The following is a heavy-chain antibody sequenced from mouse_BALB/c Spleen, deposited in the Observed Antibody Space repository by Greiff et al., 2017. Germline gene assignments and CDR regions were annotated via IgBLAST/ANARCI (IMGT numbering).Heavy chain of an antibody. CDR2: ISSGSSTI. CDR3: ARNIYYGNYGYFDV. Sequence: EVMLVESGGGLVQPGGSRKLSCAASGFTFSSFGMHWVRQAPEKGLEWVAYISSGSSTIYYADTVKGRFTISRDNPKNTLFLQMTSLRSEDTAMYYCARNIYYGNYGYFDVWGAGTTVTVSS. V-gene: IGHV5-17*02. J-gene: IGHJ1*01. D-gene: IGHD2-1*01. CDR1: GFTFSSFG.